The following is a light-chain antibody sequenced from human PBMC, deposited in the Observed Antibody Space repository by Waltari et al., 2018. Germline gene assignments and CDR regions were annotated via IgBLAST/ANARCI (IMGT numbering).Light chain of an antibody. V-gene: IGKV3-20*01. CDR3: QHYVRLPVT. Sequence: EIVLPQSPGTLSLPPGERAPLSCRASQRVGRSLAWYQQKPGQAPRLLIYGASIRATGIPDRFSGGGSGTDFSLTISRLEPEDVAAYHCQHYVRLPVTFGQGTKVEIK. CDR2: GAS. J-gene: IGKJ1*01. CDR1: QRVGRS.